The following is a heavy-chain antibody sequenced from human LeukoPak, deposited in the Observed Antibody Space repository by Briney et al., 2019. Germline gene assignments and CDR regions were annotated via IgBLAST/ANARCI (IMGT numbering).Heavy chain of an antibody. CDR1: GFTFSSYS. CDR2: ISSSSSYI. J-gene: IGHJ4*02. CDR3: VSVDTAMNGIDY. V-gene: IGHV3-21*01. D-gene: IGHD5-18*01. Sequence: GGSLRLSCAASGFTFSSYSMNWVRQAPGKGLEWVSSISSSSSYIYYADSVKGRFTISRDNAKNSLYLQMNSLRAEDTAVYYCVSVDTAMNGIDYWGQGTLVTVSS.